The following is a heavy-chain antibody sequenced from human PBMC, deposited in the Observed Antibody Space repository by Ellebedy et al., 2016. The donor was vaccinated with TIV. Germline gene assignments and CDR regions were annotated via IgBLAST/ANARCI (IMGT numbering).Heavy chain of an antibody. J-gene: IGHJ6*02. CDR2: ISSSSSYI. V-gene: IGHV3-21*01. CDR1: GFTFSSYS. Sequence: GGSLRLXXAASGFTFSSYSMNWVRQAPGKGLEWVSSISSSSSYIYYADSVKGRFTISRDNAKNSLYLQMNSLRAEDTAVYYCARDLRILLVVQGMDVWGQGTTVTVSS. D-gene: IGHD2-2*01. CDR3: ARDLRILLVVQGMDV.